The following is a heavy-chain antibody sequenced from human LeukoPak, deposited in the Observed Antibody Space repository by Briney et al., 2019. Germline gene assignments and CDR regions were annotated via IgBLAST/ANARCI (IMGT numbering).Heavy chain of an antibody. CDR1: GYTFTGYY. D-gene: IGHD3-10*01. J-gene: IGHJ4*02. CDR3: ARHYGSGSYYNALEGDY. V-gene: IGHV1-2*02. Sequence: GASVKVSCKASGYTFTGYYMHWLRQAPGQGLEWMGWINPNSGGTNYAQKFQGRVTMTRDTSISTAYMELSRLRSDDTAVYYCARHYGSGSYYNALEGDYWGQGTLVTVSS. CDR2: INPNSGGT.